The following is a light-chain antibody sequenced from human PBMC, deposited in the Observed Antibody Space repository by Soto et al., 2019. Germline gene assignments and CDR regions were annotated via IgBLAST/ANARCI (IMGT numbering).Light chain of an antibody. J-gene: IGLJ1*01. Sequence: QSVLTQPASVSGSPGQTITISCTGSSDDIGTYEYISWHQHHPGKAPKLIIFGVYDRPSGISDRFSGSKSGNTASLTIFRLQVEHEAVYYCSSYTSGSTLPWVFGTGTKVTAL. CDR3: SSYTSGSTLPWV. CDR1: SDDIGTYEY. CDR2: GVY. V-gene: IGLV2-14*01.